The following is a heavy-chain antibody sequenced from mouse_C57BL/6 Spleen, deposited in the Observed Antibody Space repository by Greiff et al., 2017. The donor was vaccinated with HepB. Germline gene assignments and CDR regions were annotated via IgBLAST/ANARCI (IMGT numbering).Heavy chain of an antibody. CDR2: IDPSDSDT. V-gene: IGHV1-52*01. CDR1: GYTFTSYW. D-gene: IGHD1-1*01. J-gene: IGHJ2*01. CDR3: ARSSVVADYFDY. Sequence: QVQLKQPGAELVRPGSSVKLSCKASGYTFTSYWMHWVKQRPIQGLEWIGNIDPSDSDTHYNQKFKNKATLTVDNSSSTAYMQLSSLTSEDSAVYYCARSSVVADYFDYWGQGTTLTVSS.